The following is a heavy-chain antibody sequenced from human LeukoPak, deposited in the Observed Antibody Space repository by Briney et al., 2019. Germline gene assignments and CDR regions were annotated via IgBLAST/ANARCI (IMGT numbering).Heavy chain of an antibody. V-gene: IGHV1-69*13. Sequence: SVKVSCKASGGTFSSYAISWVRQAPGQGLEWMGGIIPIFGTANYAQKFQGRVTITADESTSTAYMELSSLRSEDTAVYYCARGHIVVVPAAMGVVNYYYGMDVWGQGTTVSVSS. D-gene: IGHD2-2*01. CDR3: ARGHIVVVPAAMGVVNYYYGMDV. CDR1: GGTFSSYA. J-gene: IGHJ6*02. CDR2: IIPIFGTA.